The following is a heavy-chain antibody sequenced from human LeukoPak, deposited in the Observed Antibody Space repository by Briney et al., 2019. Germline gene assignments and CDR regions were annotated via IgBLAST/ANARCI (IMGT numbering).Heavy chain of an antibody. CDR3: AREAGNSLDY. Sequence: PGGSLRLSCAAFGFTVSSNYMSWVRQAPGKGLEWVSVIYSGGSTYYADFVKGRFTISRDNSKNTLYLQMNSLRAEDTAVYYCAREAGNSLDYWGQGTLVTVSS. V-gene: IGHV3-53*01. D-gene: IGHD4-23*01. CDR2: IYSGGST. CDR1: GFTVSSNY. J-gene: IGHJ4*02.